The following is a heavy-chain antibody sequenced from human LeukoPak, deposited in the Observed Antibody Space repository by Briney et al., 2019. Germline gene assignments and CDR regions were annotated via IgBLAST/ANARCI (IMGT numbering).Heavy chain of an antibody. D-gene: IGHD2-21*01. CDR3: AREYSDSYGVIGHFDS. Sequence: AGGSLRLSCAASEFTFRNFAMHWVRQTPDKELEWVALISFDGVTTYYADSVRGRFTISRDNSKNTLFLQMNSLRGEDTAVYYCAREYSDSYGVIGHFDSWGQGTLVPVSS. CDR1: EFTFRNFA. J-gene: IGHJ4*02. CDR2: ISFDGVTT. V-gene: IGHV3-30-3*01.